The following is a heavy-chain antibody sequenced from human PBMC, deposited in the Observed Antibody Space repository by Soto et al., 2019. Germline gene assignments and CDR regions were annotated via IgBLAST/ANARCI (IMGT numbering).Heavy chain of an antibody. CDR1: GGSVSGGNYY. D-gene: IGHD6-6*01. CDR3: ATSARFALDI. V-gene: IGHV4-61*01. Sequence: QVQLQESGPGLVKPSETLSLSCTVSGGSVSGGNYYWSWIRQPPGKGLEWIGYVSYSGSTNYNPSLKSRVTISVDTSKNQLFLNLSSMNAAGTAVYYCATSARFALDIWGQGTMVIVSA. J-gene: IGHJ3*02. CDR2: VSYSGST.